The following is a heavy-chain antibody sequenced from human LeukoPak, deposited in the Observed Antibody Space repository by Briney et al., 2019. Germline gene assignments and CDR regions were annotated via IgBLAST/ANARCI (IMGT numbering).Heavy chain of an antibody. D-gene: IGHD3-3*01. J-gene: IGHJ4*02. CDR3: AKGFGVVHFFDY. CDR2: ISYDGNTK. V-gene: IGHV3-30*18. CDR1: GFTFSSYG. Sequence: GGSLRLSCEASGFTFSSYGMHWVRQAPGKGVEWVAVISYDGNTKHYADSVKGRFTISRDNSKNTLYLEMNSLRAEDTAVYYCAKGFGVVHFFDYWGQGTLVTVSS.